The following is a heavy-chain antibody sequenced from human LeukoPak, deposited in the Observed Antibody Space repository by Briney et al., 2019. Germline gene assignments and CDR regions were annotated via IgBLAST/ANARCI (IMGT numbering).Heavy chain of an antibody. V-gene: IGHV1-69*13. CDR3: ARVGEGDSSGYLDY. D-gene: IGHD3-22*01. CDR2: IIPIFGTA. Sequence: GASVKVSCKASGGTFSSYAISLVRQAPGQGLEWMGGIIPIFGTANYAQKFQGRVTITADESTSTAYMELSSLRSEDTAVYYCARVGEGDSSGYLDYRGQGTLVTVSS. CDR1: GGTFSSYA. J-gene: IGHJ4*02.